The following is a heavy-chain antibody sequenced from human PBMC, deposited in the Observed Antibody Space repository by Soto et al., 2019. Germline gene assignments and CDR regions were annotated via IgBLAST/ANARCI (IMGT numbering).Heavy chain of an antibody. CDR2: ISGSGGST. D-gene: IGHD3-10*01. J-gene: IGHJ6*02. CDR1: GFTFSSYA. V-gene: IGHV3-23*01. Sequence: GGSLRLSCAASGFTFSSYAMSWVRPAPGKGLEWVSGISGSGGSTYYADSVKGRFTISRDNSKNTLYLQMNSLRAEDTAVYYCAKALGYFGSGSYYNLYGMDVWGQGTTVTV. CDR3: AKALGYFGSGSYYNLYGMDV.